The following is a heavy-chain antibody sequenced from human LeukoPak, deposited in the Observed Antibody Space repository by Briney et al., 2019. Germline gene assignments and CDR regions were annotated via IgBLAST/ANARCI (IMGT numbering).Heavy chain of an antibody. D-gene: IGHD2-21*02. CDR1: GGSFSGYY. CDR3: ARVGTAYYYMDV. J-gene: IGHJ6*03. V-gene: IGHV4-34*01. CDR2: INHSGST. Sequence: SETLSLTCAVYGGSFSGYYWSWIRQPPGKGLEWIGEINHSGSTNYNPSLKSRVTISVDTSKNQFSLKLSSVTAADTAVYYCARVGTAYYYMDVWGKGTTVTVSS.